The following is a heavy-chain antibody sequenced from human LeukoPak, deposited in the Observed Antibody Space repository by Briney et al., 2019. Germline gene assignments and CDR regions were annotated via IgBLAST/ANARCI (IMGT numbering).Heavy chain of an antibody. Sequence: SETLSLTCTVSGGSISSYYWSWIRQPAGKGLEWIGHIYTSGSTNYNPSLKSRVTMSVDTSKNQFSLKLSSVTAADTAVYYCASFIAASDAFDIWGQGTMVTVSS. V-gene: IGHV4-4*07. D-gene: IGHD6-13*01. J-gene: IGHJ3*02. CDR1: GGSISSYY. CDR3: ASFIAASDAFDI. CDR2: IYTSGST.